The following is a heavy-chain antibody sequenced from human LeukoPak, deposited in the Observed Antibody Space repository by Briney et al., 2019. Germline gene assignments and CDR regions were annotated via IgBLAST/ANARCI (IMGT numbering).Heavy chain of an antibody. D-gene: IGHD1-1*01. CDR1: GGSFSGYY. CDR2: INHSGST. Sequence: SETLSLTCAVYGGSFSGYYWSWIRQPPGKGLEWIGEINHSGSTNYNPSLKSRVTISVDTSKNQFSLKLSSVTAADTAVYYCVRIPTRTLLGVVDYWGQGTLVTVSS. J-gene: IGHJ4*02. CDR3: VRIPTRTLLGVVDY. V-gene: IGHV4-34*01.